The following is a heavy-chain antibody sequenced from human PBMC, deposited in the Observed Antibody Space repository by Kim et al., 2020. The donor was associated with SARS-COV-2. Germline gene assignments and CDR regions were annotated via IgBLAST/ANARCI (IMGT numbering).Heavy chain of an antibody. V-gene: IGHV4-31*03. CDR1: GGSISSGGYY. J-gene: IGHJ4*02. Sequence: SETLSLTCTVSGGSISSGGYYWSWIRQHPGKGLEWIGYIYYSGSTYYNPSLKSRVTISVDTSKNQFSLKLSSVTAADTAVYYCARGGNRGATTKGSVGGAIDYWGQGTLVTVSS. CDR3: ARGGNRGATTKGSVGGAIDY. CDR2: IYYSGST. D-gene: IGHD5-12*01.